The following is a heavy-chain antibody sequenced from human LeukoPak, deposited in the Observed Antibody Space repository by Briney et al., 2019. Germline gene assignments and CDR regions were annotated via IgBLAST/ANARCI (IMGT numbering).Heavy chain of an antibody. V-gene: IGHV4-30-2*01. CDR1: GGSISSGGSS. J-gene: IGHJ4*02. CDR3: ARGAMVRGIIPGYFDH. D-gene: IGHD3-10*01. Sequence: PSQTLSLTCAVSGGSISSGGSSWSWTRQPPGKGLEWIGYIYHSESTYYTPSLKSRVTISVDRSKNQFSLKVSSVTAADTAVYYCARGAMVRGIIPGYFDHWGQGTLVTVSS. CDR2: IYHSEST.